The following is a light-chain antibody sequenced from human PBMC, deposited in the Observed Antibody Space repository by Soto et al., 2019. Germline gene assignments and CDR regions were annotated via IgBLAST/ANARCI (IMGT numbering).Light chain of an antibody. J-gene: IGKJ4*01. Sequence: DTPISASPAALCASDRDRVTITGLASQSISSWLAWYQQKPGKAPKLLIYAASTLQSGVPSRFSGSGSGTDFTLTISSLQPEDFATYYCQQLNSYPLTFGGGTKVDI. V-gene: IGKV1-9*01. CDR2: AAS. CDR3: QQLNSYPLT. CDR1: QSISSW.